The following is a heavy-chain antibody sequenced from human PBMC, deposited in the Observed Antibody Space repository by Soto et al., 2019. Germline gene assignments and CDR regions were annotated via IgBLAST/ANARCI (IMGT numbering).Heavy chain of an antibody. Sequence: SETLSPTCSVSGGSISIYYWSGIRQPPGKGLEWIAYIYYSGTSYNPSLKSRVSISLETSKNQFSLKLSSVTAADTAVYYCARTYDGSGPNSGGYGFDIWGQGTMVT. CDR2: IYYSGT. D-gene: IGHD3-22*01. CDR3: ARTYDGSGPNSGGYGFDI. J-gene: IGHJ3*02. CDR1: GGSISIYY. V-gene: IGHV4-59*01.